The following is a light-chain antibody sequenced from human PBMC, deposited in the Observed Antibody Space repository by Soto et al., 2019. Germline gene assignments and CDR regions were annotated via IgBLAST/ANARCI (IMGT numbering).Light chain of an antibody. CDR1: QSVSSY. CDR3: QQRSNWPPT. J-gene: IGKJ1*01. CDR2: DAS. Sequence: EIVLTQSPATLSLSPGERATLSCRASQSVSSYLAWYQQKPGQAPRLLIYDASNRATGIPARFSGSGSGTDFTLTISSLEPEYVAVYYCQQRSNWPPTFGQGTKVESK. V-gene: IGKV3-11*01.